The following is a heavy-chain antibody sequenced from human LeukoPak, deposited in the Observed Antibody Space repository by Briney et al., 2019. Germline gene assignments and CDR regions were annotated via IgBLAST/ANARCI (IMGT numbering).Heavy chain of an antibody. CDR3: AKAHTYYYDVSRAYDAFDI. CDR2: IIPIHGTT. D-gene: IGHD3-22*01. Sequence: SVKVSCKASRGTLSTYAISWVGQAPGQGLEWMGGIIPIHGTTNDAEKLQGRVTIYTDESRTTAYMQLSSLRSEDTAVYYCAKAHTYYYDVSRAYDAFDIWGQGTMVTVSS. CDR1: RGTLSTYA. J-gene: IGHJ3*02. V-gene: IGHV1-69*05.